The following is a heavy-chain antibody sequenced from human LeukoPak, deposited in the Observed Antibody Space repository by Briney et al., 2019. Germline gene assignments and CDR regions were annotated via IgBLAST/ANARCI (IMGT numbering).Heavy chain of an antibody. CDR1: GFTSSSYA. J-gene: IGHJ6*02. D-gene: IGHD4-17*01. CDR3: AKDTVTTSGDYYGMDV. CDR2: ISGSGGST. V-gene: IGHV3-23*01. Sequence: GGSLRLSCAASGFTSSSYAMSWVRQAPGKGLEWVSAISGSGGSTYYADSVKGRFTISRDNSKNTLYLQMNSLRAEDTAVYYCAKDTVTTSGDYYGMDVWGQGTTVTVSS.